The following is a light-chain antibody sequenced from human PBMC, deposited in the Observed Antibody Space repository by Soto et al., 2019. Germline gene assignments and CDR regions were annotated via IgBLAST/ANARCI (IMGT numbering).Light chain of an antibody. V-gene: IGLV2-11*01. J-gene: IGLJ1*01. CDR1: SSDVGGYNY. Sequence: QSALTQPPSASGSPGQSVTISCTGTSSDVGGYNYVSWYQQHPGKAPKLMIYDVTKRPSGVPDRFSGSKSGNTASLTISGLQAEDEADYYCSSYAGSYTYVFGTGTKLPS. CDR2: DVT. CDR3: SSYAGSYTYV.